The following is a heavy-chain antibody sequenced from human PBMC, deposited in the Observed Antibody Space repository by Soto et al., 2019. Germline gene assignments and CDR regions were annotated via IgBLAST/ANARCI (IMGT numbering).Heavy chain of an antibody. Sequence: QVQLVQSGAEVKKPGASVKVSCKTSGYTFTSYGVAWVRQAPGQGLEWMGWISGYNGNTNYEQKFQGRVTMTTDTSTSTAYMELRSLRSDDTAVYYCARDPTGHFIEYWGQGTLVTVSS. V-gene: IGHV1-18*01. CDR3: ARDPTGHFIEY. J-gene: IGHJ4*02. CDR2: ISGYNGNT. D-gene: IGHD1-1*01. CDR1: GYTFTSYG.